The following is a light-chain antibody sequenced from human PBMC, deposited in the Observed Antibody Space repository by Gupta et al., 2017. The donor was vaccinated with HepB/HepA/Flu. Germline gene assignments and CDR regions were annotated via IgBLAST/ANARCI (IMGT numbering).Light chain of an antibody. J-gene: IGLJ3*02. V-gene: IGLV3-21*04. CDR3: QVWDSSSDQVV. Sequence: SYVLTQQPSVSVAPGKTARITCGGNNIGMTGVHWDLQRPGQAPILVIYYDNDRPSGIPERFSGSKSGNTATLTISRVEDGDEADYYCQVWDSSSDQVVFGGGTKLTVL. CDR1: NIGMTG. CDR2: YDN.